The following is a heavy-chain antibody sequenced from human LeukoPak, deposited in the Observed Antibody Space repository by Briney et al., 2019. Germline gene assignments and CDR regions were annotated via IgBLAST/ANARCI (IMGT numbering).Heavy chain of an antibody. D-gene: IGHD2-2*01. CDR1: GGSISSSSYY. CDR3: ARDPSRKPDIVVDWFDP. CDR2: IYYSGST. V-gene: IGHV4-39*07. Sequence: SETLSLTCAVYGGSISSSSYYWGWIRQPPGKGLEWIGSIYYSGSTYYNPSLKSRVTISVDTSKNQFSLKLSSVTAADTAVYYCARDPSRKPDIVVDWFDPWGQGTLVTVSS. J-gene: IGHJ5*02.